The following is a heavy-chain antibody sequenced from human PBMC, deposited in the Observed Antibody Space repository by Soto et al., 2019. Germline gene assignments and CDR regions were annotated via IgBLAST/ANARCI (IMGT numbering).Heavy chain of an antibody. CDR3: AREFSFTMIVEYVFYI. CDR1: GFTFSSYS. J-gene: IGHJ3*02. Sequence: PGGSLRLSCAASGFTFSSYSMNWVRQAPGKGLEWVSYISSSRSTIYYADSVKGRFAISRDNAKNALYLQMNSLRAEDTAVYYCAREFSFTMIVEYVFYIWGQGTMVTVSS. CDR2: ISSSRSTI. D-gene: IGHD3-22*01. V-gene: IGHV3-48*01.